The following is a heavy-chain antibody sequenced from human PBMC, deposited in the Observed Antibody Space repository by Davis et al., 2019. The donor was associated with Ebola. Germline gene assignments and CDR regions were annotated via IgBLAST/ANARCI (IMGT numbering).Heavy chain of an antibody. CDR3: ARVFRLRYYYDSSPAFDI. Sequence: ESLKISCAASGFTFSSYAMSWIRQPPGKGLEWIGEINHSGSTNYNPSLKSRVTISVDTSKNQFSLKLSSVTAADTAVYYCARVFRLRYYYDSSPAFDIWCQGTMVTVSS. D-gene: IGHD3-22*01. J-gene: IGHJ3*02. V-gene: IGHV4-34*01. CDR1: GFTFSSYA. CDR2: INHSGST.